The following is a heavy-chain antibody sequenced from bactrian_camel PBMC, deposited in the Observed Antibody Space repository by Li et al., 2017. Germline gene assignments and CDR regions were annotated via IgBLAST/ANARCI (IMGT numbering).Heavy chain of an antibody. Sequence: HVQLVESGGDLVQPGGSLTLSCTASGFTASSYWMYWVRQAPGKGLEWVSAINSGGANTYYTDSVKGRFTISRDNANNMLYLQMDNLKTEDTAVYYCDSGRHARRFRGRGTQVTVS. V-gene: IGHV3S1*01. D-gene: IGHD4*01. J-gene: IGHJ4*01. CDR3: DSGRHARRF. CDR1: GFTASSYW. CDR2: INSGGANT.